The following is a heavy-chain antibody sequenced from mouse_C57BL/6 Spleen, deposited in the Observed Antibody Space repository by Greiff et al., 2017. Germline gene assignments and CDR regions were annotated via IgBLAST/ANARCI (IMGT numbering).Heavy chain of an antibody. D-gene: IGHD1-1*01. CDR3: AREGLLRRYFDY. V-gene: IGHV1-80*01. J-gene: IGHJ2*01. CDR1: GYAFSSYW. Sequence: VQLQQSGAELVKPGASVKISCKASGYAFSSYWMNWVKQRPGKGLEWIGQIYPGDGDTNYNGKFKGKATLTADKSSSTAYMQLSSLTSEDSAVYFCAREGLLRRYFDYWGQGTTRTVAS. CDR2: IYPGDGDT.